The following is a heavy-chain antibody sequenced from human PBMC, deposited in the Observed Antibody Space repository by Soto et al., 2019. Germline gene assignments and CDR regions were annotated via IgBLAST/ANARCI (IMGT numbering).Heavy chain of an antibody. D-gene: IGHD2-15*01. V-gene: IGHV4-30-4*02. J-gene: IGHJ5*02. CDR2: IYYSGST. Sequence: SETLSLTCTFSGGSISSGDYYWSWIRQPPGKGLEWIGYIYYSGSTYYNPSLKSRVTISVDTSKMQVSLKLSSVTAADTAVYFCARGTPSPLIVRSSRGPWFDPWGQGTLVTVSS. CDR1: GGSISSGDYY. CDR3: ARGTPSPLIVRSSRGPWFDP.